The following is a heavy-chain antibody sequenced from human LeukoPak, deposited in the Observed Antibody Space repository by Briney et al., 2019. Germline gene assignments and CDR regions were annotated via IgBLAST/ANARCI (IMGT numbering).Heavy chain of an antibody. CDR1: GGSISSYY. V-gene: IGHV4-59*01. J-gene: IGHJ4*02. CDR3: AGNEFWSGYYKSENDY. Sequence: SQTLSLTCTVSGGSISSYYWSWIRQHPGNGMEWIGYIYYSGSTNYNPSLKSRVTISLDTSKNQFSLKLSSVTAADTAVYYCAGNEFWSGYYKSENDYWGQGTLVTVSS. D-gene: IGHD3-3*01. CDR2: IYYSGST.